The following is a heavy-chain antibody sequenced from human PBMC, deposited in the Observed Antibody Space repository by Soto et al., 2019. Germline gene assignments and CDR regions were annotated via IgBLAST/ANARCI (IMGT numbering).Heavy chain of an antibody. Sequence: EVQLLESGGGLVQPGGSLRLSCAASGFTFSSYAMSWVRQAPGKGLEWVSAISGSGGSTYYADSVKGRFTISRDNSKNTLYLQMNSLRAEDTAVYYCAKDEVGAVYFYYCGRDVWGQGTTVTVSS. CDR3: AKDEVGAVYFYYCGRDV. J-gene: IGHJ6*02. CDR1: GFTFSSYA. CDR2: ISGSGGST. D-gene: IGHD1-26*01. V-gene: IGHV3-23*01.